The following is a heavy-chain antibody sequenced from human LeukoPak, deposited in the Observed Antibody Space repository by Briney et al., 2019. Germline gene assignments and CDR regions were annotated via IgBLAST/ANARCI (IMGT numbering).Heavy chain of an antibody. CDR2: ISGSGGST. D-gene: IGHD6-19*01. CDR1: GFTFSSYA. J-gene: IGHJ3*02. CDR3: ARDAPSYHSSGWHDAFDI. Sequence: GSLRLSCEASGFTFSSYAMSWVRQAPGKGLEWVSAISGSGGSTYYADSVKGRFTISRDNSKNTLYLQMNSLRAEDTAVYYCARDAPSYHSSGWHDAFDIWGQGTMVTVSS. V-gene: IGHV3-23*01.